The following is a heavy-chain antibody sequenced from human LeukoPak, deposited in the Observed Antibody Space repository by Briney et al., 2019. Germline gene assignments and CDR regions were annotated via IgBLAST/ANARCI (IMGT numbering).Heavy chain of an antibody. D-gene: IGHD3-10*01. CDR2: ISSSSIYI. CDR1: GFTFSSYS. J-gene: IGHJ4*02. CDR3: ARVGSYGSGLDY. V-gene: IGHV3-21*01. Sequence: GGSLRLSCAASGFTFSSYSMNWVRQAPGKGLEWVSSISSSSIYIYYADSVKGRFTISRDNAKNSLYLQMNRLRAEDTAVYYCARVGSYGSGLDYWGQGTLVTVSS.